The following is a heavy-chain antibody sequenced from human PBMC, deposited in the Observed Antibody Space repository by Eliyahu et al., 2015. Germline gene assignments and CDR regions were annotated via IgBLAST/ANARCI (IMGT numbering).Heavy chain of an antibody. CDR3: AVTLIAAAGSDYPDY. CDR1: GGTFSSYA. J-gene: IGHJ4*02. Sequence: EVKKPGSSVKVSCKASGGTFSSYAISWVRQAPGQGLEWMGGIIPIFGTANYAQKFQGRVTITADESTSTAYMELSSLRSEDTAVYYCAVTLIAAAGSDYPDYWGQGTLVTVSS. CDR2: IIPIFGTA. D-gene: IGHD6-13*01. V-gene: IGHV1-69*01.